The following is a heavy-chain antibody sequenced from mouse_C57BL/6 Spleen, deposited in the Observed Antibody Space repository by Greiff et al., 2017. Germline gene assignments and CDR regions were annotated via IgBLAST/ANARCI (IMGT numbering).Heavy chain of an antibody. CDR2: ISSGGSYT. V-gene: IGHV5-6*01. CDR3: ARQIYYDYNLYAMDY. CDR1: GFTFSSYG. D-gene: IGHD2-4*01. J-gene: IGHJ4*01. Sequence: VQLKESGGDLVKPGGSLKLSCAASGFTFSSYGMSWVRQTPDKRLEWVATISSGGSYTYYPDSVKGRFTISRDNAKNTLYLQMSSLKSEYTAMYYCARQIYYDYNLYAMDYWGQGTSVTVSS.